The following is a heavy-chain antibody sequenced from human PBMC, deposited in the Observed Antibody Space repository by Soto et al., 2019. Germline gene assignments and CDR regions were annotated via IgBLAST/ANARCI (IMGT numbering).Heavy chain of an antibody. Sequence: SETLSLTCTVSGGSIGSYYRSWVRQPPGKGLEWIGEIYHSGSTNYNPSLKSRVTISVDKSKNQFSLKLSSVTAADTAVYYCARAPSMVRGVSLDYWGQGTLVTVSS. V-gene: IGHV4-4*02. D-gene: IGHD3-10*01. CDR1: GGSIGSYY. CDR3: ARAPSMVRGVSLDY. J-gene: IGHJ4*02. CDR2: IYHSGST.